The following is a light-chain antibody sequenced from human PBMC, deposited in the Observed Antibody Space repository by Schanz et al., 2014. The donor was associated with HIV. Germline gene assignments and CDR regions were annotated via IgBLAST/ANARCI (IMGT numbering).Light chain of an antibody. J-gene: IGKJ4*01. CDR3: QQRSIWPLA. V-gene: IGKV3D-20*02. CDR1: QSVSNS. Sequence: EIVLTQSPGTLSLSPGERATLSCRASQSVSNSLAWYQQKPGQTPRLVMYGASSRATGIPDRFSGSGSGTDFTLTISRLEPEDFAVYYCQQRSIWPLAFGGGTKVEIK. CDR2: GAS.